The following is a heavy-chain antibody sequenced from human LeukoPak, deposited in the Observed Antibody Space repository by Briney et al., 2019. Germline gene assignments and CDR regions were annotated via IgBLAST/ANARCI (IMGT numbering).Heavy chain of an antibody. CDR3: ARGAAAGLHRRYYFDY. D-gene: IGHD6-13*01. CDR1: GGSVSSGSYY. J-gene: IGHJ4*02. V-gene: IGHV4-61*01. CDR2: IYYSGST. Sequence: SETLSLTCTVSGGSVSSGSYYWSWIRQPPGKGLEWIGYIYYSGSTYYNPSLKSRVTISVDTSKNQFSLKLSSVTAADTAVYYCARGAAAGLHRRYYFDYWGQGTLVTVSS.